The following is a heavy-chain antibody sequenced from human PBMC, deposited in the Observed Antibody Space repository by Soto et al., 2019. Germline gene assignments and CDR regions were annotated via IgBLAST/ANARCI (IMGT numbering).Heavy chain of an antibody. D-gene: IGHD5-18*01. CDR1: GGSFSGYY. CDR3: ATGSRTAMVTGYYSYGMDV. CDR2: INHSGST. V-gene: IGHV4-34*01. Sequence: SETLSLTCAVYGGSFSGYYWSWIRQPPGKGLEWIGEINHSGSTNYNPSLKSRVTISVDTSKNQFSLKLSSVTAADTAVYYCATGSRTAMVTGYYSYGMDVWGQGTTVTVSS. J-gene: IGHJ6*02.